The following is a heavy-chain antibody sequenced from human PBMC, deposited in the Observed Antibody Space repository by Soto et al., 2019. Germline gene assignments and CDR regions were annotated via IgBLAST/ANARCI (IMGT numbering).Heavy chain of an antibody. CDR3: ARGMTMVRGVSGSFDY. V-gene: IGHV4-61*01. D-gene: IGHD3-10*01. J-gene: IGHJ4*02. Sequence: QVQLQESGPGLVKPSETLSLTCTVSGGSVSSGSYYWSWIRQPPGKGLEWIGYIYYSGSTNYNPPLTSRVTISXXTXKXXFSLKLSSVTAADTAVYYCARGMTMVRGVSGSFDYWGQGTLVTVSS. CDR2: IYYSGST. CDR1: GGSVSSGSYY.